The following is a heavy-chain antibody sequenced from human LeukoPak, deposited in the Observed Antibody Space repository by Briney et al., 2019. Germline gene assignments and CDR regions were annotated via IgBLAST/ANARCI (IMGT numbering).Heavy chain of an antibody. Sequence: GGSLRLSCSACVFTFRSYAMHWVRQAPGKGLEFVSVISSNGGSTYYADSVKGRFTISRDNSKNTPYLQMSSLRAEDTAVYYCVKAGDYEYNWFDPWGQGTLVTISS. CDR2: ISSNGGST. CDR1: VFTFRSYA. J-gene: IGHJ5*02. CDR3: VKAGDYEYNWFDP. V-gene: IGHV3-64D*09. D-gene: IGHD4-17*01.